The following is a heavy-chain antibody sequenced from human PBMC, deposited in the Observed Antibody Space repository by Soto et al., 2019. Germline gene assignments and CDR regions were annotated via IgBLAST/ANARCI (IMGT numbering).Heavy chain of an antibody. CDR1: GGSISSGGYY. J-gene: IGHJ4*02. D-gene: IGHD6-19*01. V-gene: IGHV4-31*03. Sequence: SETLSLTCTVSGGSISSGGYYWNWIRQHPGKGLEWIGYTYYSENTYYNPSLNSRITISADTSKNQFSLKLSSVTAADTAVYYCARLTSSGWPIDSWGQGTLVTVSS. CDR3: ARLTSSGWPIDS. CDR2: TYYSENT.